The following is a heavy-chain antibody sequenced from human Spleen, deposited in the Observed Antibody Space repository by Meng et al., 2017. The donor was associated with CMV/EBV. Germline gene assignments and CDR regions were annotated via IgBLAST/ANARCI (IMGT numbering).Heavy chain of an antibody. J-gene: IGHJ4*02. CDR2: LHSDGFT. D-gene: IGHD4-23*01. V-gene: IGHV3-66*01. CDR3: VSDFGGNFDGVFDY. Sequence: GESLKISCAASGFTVSSNYMSWVRQAPGKGLEWISVLHSDGFTKYADSVKGRFTISRDNPKNTLYLQMNSLRAEDTAVYYCVSDFGGNFDGVFDYWGQGVLVTVSS. CDR1: GFTVSSNY.